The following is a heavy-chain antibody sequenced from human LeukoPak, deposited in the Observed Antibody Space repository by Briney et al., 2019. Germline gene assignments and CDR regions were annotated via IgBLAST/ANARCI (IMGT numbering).Heavy chain of an antibody. CDR1: GGSFSGYY. CDR3: ARGCYDSFAVGMDV. D-gene: IGHD3-3*01. J-gene: IGHJ6*02. V-gene: IGHV4-34*01. Sequence: SETLSLTCAVYGGSFSGYYWSWIRQPPGKGLEWIGEINHSGSTNYNPSLKSRVTISVDTSKNQFSLKLSSVTAADTAVYYCARGCYDSFAVGMDVWGQGTTVTISS. CDR2: INHSGST.